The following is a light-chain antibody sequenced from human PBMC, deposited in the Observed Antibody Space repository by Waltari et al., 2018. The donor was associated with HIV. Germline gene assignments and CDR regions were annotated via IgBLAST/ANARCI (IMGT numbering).Light chain of an antibody. CDR1: SSTIGAGYN. CDR3: QSYDSSLSGSNV. CDR2: GNS. Sequence: QSVLTPPPSASGAPGQRVTISCTGGSSTIGAGYNVHWYQQLPGTAPKLLIYGNSNRPSGVPDRFSGSKSGTSASLAITGLQAEDEADYYCQSYDSSLSGSNVFGGGTKLTVL. J-gene: IGLJ3*02. V-gene: IGLV1-40*01.